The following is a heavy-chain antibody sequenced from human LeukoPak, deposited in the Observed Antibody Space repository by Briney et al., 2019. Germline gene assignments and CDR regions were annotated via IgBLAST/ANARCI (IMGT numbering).Heavy chain of an antibody. Sequence: ASVKVSCKASGYTFTGYYMHWVRQAPGQGLEWMGWINPNSGGTNYAQKFQGRVTMTRDTSISTAYMELSRPRSDDTAVYYCARLGDCSGGSCYSGTWGQGTLVTVSS. J-gene: IGHJ5*02. CDR1: GYTFTGYY. D-gene: IGHD2-15*01. CDR2: INPNSGGT. CDR3: ARLGDCSGGSCYSGT. V-gene: IGHV1-2*02.